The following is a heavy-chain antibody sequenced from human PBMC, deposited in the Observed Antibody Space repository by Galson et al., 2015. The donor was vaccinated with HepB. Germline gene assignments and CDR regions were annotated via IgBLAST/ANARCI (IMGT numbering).Heavy chain of an antibody. CDR1: GFTFSNYG. Sequence: SLRLSCAASGFTFSNYGMHWVRQAPGKGLEWVALIWFDATNKYYADSVKGRFTISRDNSKNTLYLQMNSLRVEDTAVYYCARDPSWGSDIVILPPAISGYYYGMDVWGQGTTVTVSS. D-gene: IGHD2-2*02. CDR3: ARDPSWGSDIVILPPAISGYYYGMDV. V-gene: IGHV3-33*01. J-gene: IGHJ6*02. CDR2: IWFDATNK.